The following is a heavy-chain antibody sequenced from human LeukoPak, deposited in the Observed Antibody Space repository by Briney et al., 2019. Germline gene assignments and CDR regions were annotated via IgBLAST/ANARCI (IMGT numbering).Heavy chain of an antibody. CDR3: AKDRAGQQLVRGFFDC. CDR1: GFTFSSYA. J-gene: IGHJ4*02. CDR2: ISGSGGST. Sequence: GGSLRLSCAASGFTFSSYAMSWVRQAPGKGLEWVSGISGSGGSTYYADSVKGRFTISRDHSKNTLYLQMNSLRAEDTAVFYCAKDRAGQQLVRGFFDCWGQGTLVTVSS. V-gene: IGHV3-23*01. D-gene: IGHD6-13*01.